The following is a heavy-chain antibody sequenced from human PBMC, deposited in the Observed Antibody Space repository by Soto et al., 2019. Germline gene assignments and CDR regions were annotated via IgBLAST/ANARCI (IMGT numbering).Heavy chain of an antibody. Sequence: GGSLRLSCAASGFTFSSYGMHWVRQAPGKGLEWVAVIWYDGSNKYYADSVKGRFTISRDNSKNTLYLQMNSLRAEDTAVYYCARVAWYYYDSSGYYYFDYWGQGTLVTVSS. CDR2: IWYDGSNK. J-gene: IGHJ4*02. D-gene: IGHD3-22*01. V-gene: IGHV3-33*01. CDR1: GFTFSSYG. CDR3: ARVAWYYYDSSGYYYFDY.